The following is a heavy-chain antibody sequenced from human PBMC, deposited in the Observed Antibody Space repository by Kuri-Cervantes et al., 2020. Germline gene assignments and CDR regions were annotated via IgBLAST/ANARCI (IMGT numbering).Heavy chain of an antibody. CDR2: ISGSGGST. CDR1: GFTFSSYA. J-gene: IGHJ3*02. CDR3: TVGLGGDLSFDAFDI. Sequence: GGSLRLSCAASGFTFSSYAMSWVRQAPGKGLEWVSAISGSGGSTYYADSVKGRFTISRDNSKNTLYLQMNSLRSDDTAVYYCTVGLGGDLSFDAFDIWGQGTMVTVSS. V-gene: IGHV3-23*01. D-gene: IGHD2-21*02.